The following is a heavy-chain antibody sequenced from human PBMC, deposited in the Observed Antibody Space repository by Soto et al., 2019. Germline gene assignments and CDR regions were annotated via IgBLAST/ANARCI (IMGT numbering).Heavy chain of an antibody. Sequence: GSLRLSCAASGFTFSSYGMHWVRQAPGKGLEWVAVIWYDGSNKYYADSVKGRFTISRDNSKNTLYLQMNSLRAEDTAVYYCAVIAAGSNFDYWGQGTLVTVSS. CDR2: IWYDGSNK. CDR3: AVIAAGSNFDY. J-gene: IGHJ4*02. V-gene: IGHV3-33*01. D-gene: IGHD6-13*01. CDR1: GFTFSSYG.